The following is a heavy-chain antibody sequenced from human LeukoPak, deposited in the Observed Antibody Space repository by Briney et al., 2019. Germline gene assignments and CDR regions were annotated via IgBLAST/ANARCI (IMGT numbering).Heavy chain of an antibody. CDR3: ARDPVSDKPDYSDD. CDR1: GFTFSTYD. J-gene: IGHJ4*02. V-gene: IGHV3-30*03. D-gene: IGHD1-14*01. CDR2: ISADGGLK. Sequence: PGGSLRLSCAASGFTFSTYDMHWVRQAPDKGLEWVAVISADGGLKFYADSVKGRFTISRDNSKNTLFLQMKSLRPQDTAVYSCARDPVSDKPDYSDDWGQGTLVTVSS.